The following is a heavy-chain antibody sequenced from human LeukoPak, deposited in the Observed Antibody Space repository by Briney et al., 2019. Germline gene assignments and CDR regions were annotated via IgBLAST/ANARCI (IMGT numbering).Heavy chain of an antibody. CDR2: INPNSGGT. D-gene: IGHD6-13*01. V-gene: IGHV1-2*04. CDR1: GYTFTGYY. CDR3: ARGGSSWPRTHYYYYGTDV. Sequence: ASVKVSCKASGYTFTGYYMHWVRQAPGQGLEWMGWINPNSGGTNYAQKFQGWVTMTRDTSISTAYMELSRLRSDDTAVYYCARGGSSWPRTHYYYYGTDVWGKGTTVTVSS. J-gene: IGHJ6*04.